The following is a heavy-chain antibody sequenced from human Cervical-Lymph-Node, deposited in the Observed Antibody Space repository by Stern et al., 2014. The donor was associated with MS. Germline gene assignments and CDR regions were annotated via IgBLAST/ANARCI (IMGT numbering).Heavy chain of an antibody. Sequence: MQLVESGGGLVKPGGSLRLSCAASGFTFTNAWMSWVRQAPGKGLEWVGRIWSNADGGTTDYAAPVQGRFIISRDDSKNTLYLQMNSLTTEDTAVYYCTTYKLHIHGVVDYWGQGTLVTVSP. CDR3: TTYKLHIHGVVDY. V-gene: IGHV3-15*01. D-gene: IGHD3-3*01. J-gene: IGHJ4*02. CDR1: GFTFTNAW. CDR2: IWSNADGGTT.